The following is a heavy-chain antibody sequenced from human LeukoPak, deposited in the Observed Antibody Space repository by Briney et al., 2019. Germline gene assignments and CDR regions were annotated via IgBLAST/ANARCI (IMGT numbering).Heavy chain of an antibody. V-gene: IGHV3-7*01. D-gene: IGHD2-21*02. CDR3: VKDTWAVVTAILDY. CDR2: IKEDASQI. Sequence: PGGSLRLSCAASGFTFGDFYMTWLRQTPGKGPEWVANIKEDASQIGYIDSVKGRFTISRDNARNSVYLQMDSLRVEDTAVYYCVKDTWAVVTAILDYWGQGTLVTVSS. CDR1: GFTFGDFY. J-gene: IGHJ4*02.